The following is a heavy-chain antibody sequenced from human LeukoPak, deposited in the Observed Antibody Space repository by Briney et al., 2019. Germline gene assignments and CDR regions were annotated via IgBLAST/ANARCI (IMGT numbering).Heavy chain of an antibody. J-gene: IGHJ6*03. CDR3: ARFQLVPYYYYYMDV. Sequence: ASVKVSCKASGYTFTGYYMHWVRQAPGQGLEWMGWINPNSGGTNYAQKFQGRVTMTRDTSISTAYMELSRLRSDDTAVYYCARFQLVPYYYYYMDVWGKGTTVTVSS. V-gene: IGHV1-2*02. D-gene: IGHD6-6*01. CDR2: INPNSGGT. CDR1: GYTFTGYY.